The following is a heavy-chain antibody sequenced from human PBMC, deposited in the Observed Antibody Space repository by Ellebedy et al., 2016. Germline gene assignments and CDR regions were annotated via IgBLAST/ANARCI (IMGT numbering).Heavy chain of an antibody. CDR3: AKCFGVVYAIRSSTPHDPIGY. Sequence: GGSLRLSXAASGFTFSSYAMSWVRQAPGKGLEWVSAISGSGGSTYYADSVKGRFTISRDNSKNTLYLQMNSLRAEDTAVYYCAKCFGVVYAIRSSTPHDPIGYWGQGTLVTVSS. CDR2: ISGSGGST. J-gene: IGHJ4*02. D-gene: IGHD2-8*02. CDR1: GFTFSSYA. V-gene: IGHV3-23*01.